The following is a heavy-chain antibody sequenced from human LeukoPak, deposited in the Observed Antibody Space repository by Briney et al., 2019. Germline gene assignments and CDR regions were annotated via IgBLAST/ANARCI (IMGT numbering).Heavy chain of an antibody. V-gene: IGHV4-39*01. J-gene: IGHJ6*02. CDR1: GGSISSSSYY. D-gene: IGHD3-10*01. Sequence: PSETLSLTCTVSGGSISSSSYYWGWIRQPSGKGLEWIGSIYYSGSTYYNPSLKSRVTISVDTSKNQFSLKLSSVTAADTAVYYCASGLLWFGELPYGMDVWGQGTTVTVSS. CDR3: ASGLLWFGELPYGMDV. CDR2: IYYSGST.